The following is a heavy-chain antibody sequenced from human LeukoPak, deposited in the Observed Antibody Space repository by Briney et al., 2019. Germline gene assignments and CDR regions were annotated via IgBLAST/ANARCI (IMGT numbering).Heavy chain of an antibody. V-gene: IGHV3-74*01. CDR1: GFTFSTYW. Sequence: QSGGSLRLSCAVSGFTFSTYWMHWVRQTPGKGLVWVSRINSDGSGTSYADSVKGRFTISRDNGKNTLYLQMHSLRAEDTAVYYCARDRSAPLYDLDSWGQGTLVTVSS. CDR3: ARDRSAPLYDLDS. J-gene: IGHJ4*02. D-gene: IGHD5/OR15-5a*01. CDR2: INSDGSGT.